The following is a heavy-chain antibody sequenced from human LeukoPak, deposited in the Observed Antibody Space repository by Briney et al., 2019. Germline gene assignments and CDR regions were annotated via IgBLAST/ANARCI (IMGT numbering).Heavy chain of an antibody. CDR2: INPSGGTT. J-gene: IGHJ3*02. Sequence: GASVKVSCKASGCTFTSSYIHWVRQAPGQGLEWMGIINPSGGTTIYAQKFQGRVTMTRDTSTSTVYMELSSLRSEDTAVYYCARQRGGQYEDAFDIWGQGTVVTVSS. CDR3: ARQRGGQYEDAFDI. CDR1: GCTFTSSY. V-gene: IGHV1-46*01. D-gene: IGHD2-8*01.